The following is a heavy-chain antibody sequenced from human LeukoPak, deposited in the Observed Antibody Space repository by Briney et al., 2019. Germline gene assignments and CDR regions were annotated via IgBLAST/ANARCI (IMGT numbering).Heavy chain of an antibody. Sequence: GGSLRLSCAASGFTFSNYAMSWVRQAPEKGLEWVSGITGSGGSTFYADSVKGRFTISRDNSKNTVYLQMNSLRAEDTAVYYCAKNPFTICGVAISFDNWGQGTLVTASS. J-gene: IGHJ4*02. D-gene: IGHD3-3*01. V-gene: IGHV3-23*01. CDR3: AKNPFTICGVAISFDN. CDR1: GFTFSNYA. CDR2: ITGSGGST.